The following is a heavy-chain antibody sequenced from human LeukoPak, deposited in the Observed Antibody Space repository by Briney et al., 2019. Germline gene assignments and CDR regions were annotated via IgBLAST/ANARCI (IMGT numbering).Heavy chain of an antibody. CDR2: INHSGST. J-gene: IGHJ4*02. D-gene: IGHD2-8*01. Sequence: ASETPSLTCAVYGGSFSGYYWSWIRQPPGKGLEWIGEINHSGSTNYNPSLKSRVTISVDTSKNQFSLKLSSVTAADTAVYYCARDLNGGLTNYWGQGTLVTVSS. V-gene: IGHV4-34*01. CDR1: GGSFSGYY. CDR3: ARDLNGGLTNY.